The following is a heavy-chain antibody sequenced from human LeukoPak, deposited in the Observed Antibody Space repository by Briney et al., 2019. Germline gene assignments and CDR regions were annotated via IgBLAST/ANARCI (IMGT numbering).Heavy chain of an antibody. CDR3: ARGGVVPAAMIFSAFDY. CDR1: GGTFSSYA. V-gene: IGHV1-69*06. J-gene: IGHJ4*02. CDR2: IIPIFGTA. D-gene: IGHD2-2*01. Sequence: SVKVSCKASGGTFSSYAISWVRQAPGQGLEWMGGIIPIFGTANYAQKFQGRVTITAYKSTSTAYMELSSLRSEDTAVYYCARGGVVPAAMIFSAFDYWGQGTLVTVSS.